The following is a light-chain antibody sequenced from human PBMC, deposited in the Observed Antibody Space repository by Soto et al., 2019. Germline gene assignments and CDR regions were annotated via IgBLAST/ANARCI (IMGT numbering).Light chain of an antibody. J-gene: IGKJ4*01. V-gene: IGKV1-39*01. CDR3: QQTSGDPPLT. CDR1: QNVRDS. CDR2: GAS. Sequence: DIQMTQSPSALSASVGDTVAITCRASQNVRDSLSWYQQKPGKAPKLLIYGASTLQDGVPSRFSGGGAGTDFPPTIRNLQPEDFATYYCQQTSGDPPLTFGGGTKVEI.